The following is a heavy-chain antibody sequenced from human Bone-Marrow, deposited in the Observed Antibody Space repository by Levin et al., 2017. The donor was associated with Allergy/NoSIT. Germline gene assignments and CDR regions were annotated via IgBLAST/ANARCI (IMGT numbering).Heavy chain of an antibody. CDR3: ARGKTGAKVPGFDY. CDR1: GFTFSSYE. CDR2: ISTSGTGI. D-gene: IGHD1-7*01. J-gene: IGHJ4*02. Sequence: GESLKISCAASGFTFSSYEMNWVRQAPGKGLEWVSYISTSGTGIYYADSVKGRFTISRDNAQNSLYLQMNSLRAEDTAVYYCARGKTGAKVPGFDYWGQGALVTVSS. V-gene: IGHV3-48*03.